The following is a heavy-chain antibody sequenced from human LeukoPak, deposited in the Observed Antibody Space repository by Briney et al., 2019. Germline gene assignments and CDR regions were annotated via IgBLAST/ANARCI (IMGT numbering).Heavy chain of an antibody. CDR1: GFTFSSYS. CDR3: ARDIVVPVAGWFDP. CDR2: ISSSSSYI. V-gene: IGHV3-21*01. D-gene: IGHD2-15*01. Sequence: MAGGSLRLSCAASGFTFSSYSMNWVRQSPGRGLEWVSSISSSSSYIYYADSVKGRFTISRDNAKNSLYLQMNSLRAEDTAVYYCARDIVVPVAGWFDPWGQGTLVTVSS. J-gene: IGHJ5*02.